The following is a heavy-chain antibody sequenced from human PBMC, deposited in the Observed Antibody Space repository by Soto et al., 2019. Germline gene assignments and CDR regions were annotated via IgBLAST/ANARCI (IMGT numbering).Heavy chain of an antibody. Sequence: SVKVSCKASGGTFSSYAISCVRQAPGQGLEWMGGIIPIFGTANYAQKFQGRVTITADESTSTAYMELSSLRSEDTAVYYCARTVEYDSSGYYYFIYWGQGTLVPVSS. CDR3: ARTVEYDSSGYYYFIY. CDR1: GGTFSSYA. CDR2: IIPIFGTA. J-gene: IGHJ4*02. V-gene: IGHV1-69*13. D-gene: IGHD3-22*01.